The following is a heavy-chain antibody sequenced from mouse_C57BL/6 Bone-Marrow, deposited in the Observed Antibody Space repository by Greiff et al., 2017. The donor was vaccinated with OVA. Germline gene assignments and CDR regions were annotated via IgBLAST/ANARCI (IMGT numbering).Heavy chain of an antibody. CDR2: ITPGSGGT. Sequence: QVQLKQSGAGLVRPGTSVKVSCKASGYAFTNYLIGWGEKRPGPGLEWIGVITPGSGGTNYNEKFKGKATLTADKSSSTAYMQLSSLTSEDSAVYFCARKVYGIPYYYAMDYWGQGTSVTVSS. J-gene: IGHJ4*01. D-gene: IGHD2-1*01. V-gene: IGHV1-54*01. CDR1: GYAFTNYL. CDR3: ARKVYGIPYYYAMDY.